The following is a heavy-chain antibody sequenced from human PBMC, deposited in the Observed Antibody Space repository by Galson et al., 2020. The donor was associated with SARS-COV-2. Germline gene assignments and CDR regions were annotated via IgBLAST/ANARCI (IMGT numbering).Heavy chain of an antibody. CDR2: IYYSGST. Sequence: SETLSLTCTVSGGSISSSRYYWGWIRQPPGKGLEWIGSIYYSGSTYYNPSLKSRVTISVDTSKNQFSLKLSSVTAADTAVYYCARLTDYYDSSGLHYHYYYYMDVWGKGTTVTVSS. J-gene: IGHJ6*03. CDR3: ARLTDYYDSSGLHYHYYYYMDV. CDR1: GGSISSSRYY. V-gene: IGHV4-39*07. D-gene: IGHD3-22*01.